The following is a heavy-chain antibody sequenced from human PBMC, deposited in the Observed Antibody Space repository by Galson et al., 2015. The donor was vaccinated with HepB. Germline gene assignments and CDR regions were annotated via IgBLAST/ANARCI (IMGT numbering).Heavy chain of an antibody. V-gene: IGHV3-66*02. CDR1: GFTVTGNY. CDR2: IYSGGTQ. J-gene: IGHJ4*02. D-gene: IGHD3-3*01. CDR3: ATLEVGDFWSGSYSFDY. Sequence: SLRLSCAASGFTVTGNYMSWVRQAPGKGLEWVSVIYSGGTQYYADSVKGRFTISRDNSKNALYLQMNSLRAGDTAVYYCATLEVGDFWSGSYSFDYWGQGTLVTVSS.